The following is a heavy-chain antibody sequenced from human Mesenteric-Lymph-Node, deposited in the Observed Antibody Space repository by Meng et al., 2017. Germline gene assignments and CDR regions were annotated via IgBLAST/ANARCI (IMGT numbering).Heavy chain of an antibody. J-gene: IGHJ4*02. CDR2: IYYSGRT. CDR3: AGYAASTDY. D-gene: IGHD6-13*01. CDR1: GGSISSSSYY. V-gene: IGHV4-39*07. Sequence: SETLSLTCTVSGGSISSSSYYWGWIRQPPGKGLEWIGSIYYSGRTYYNPSLKSRVTISVHTSKNQFSLKLSSVTTAHTAVYYCAGYAASTDYWGQGTLVTVSS.